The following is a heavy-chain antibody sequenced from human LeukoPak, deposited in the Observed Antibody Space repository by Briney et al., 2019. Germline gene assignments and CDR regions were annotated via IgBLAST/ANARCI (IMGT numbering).Heavy chain of an antibody. CDR1: GGSISSSSYY. CDR3: ARLVLMVYATIDY. D-gene: IGHD2-8*01. CDR2: IYYSGST. Sequence: PSETLSLTCTVSGGSISSSSYYWGWIRQPPGKGLEGSGSIYYSGSTYYNPSLKSRVTISVDTSKNQFSLKLSSVTAADTAVYYCARLVLMVYATIDYWGQGTLVTVSS. J-gene: IGHJ4*02. V-gene: IGHV4-39*01.